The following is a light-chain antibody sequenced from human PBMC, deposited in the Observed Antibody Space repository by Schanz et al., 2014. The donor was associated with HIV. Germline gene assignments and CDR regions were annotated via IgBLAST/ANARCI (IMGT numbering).Light chain of an antibody. Sequence: QSVLTQPASVSGSPGQSITISCTGTSSDVGSYNLVSWYQQYPGKAPKLMIYEISKWPSGVSNRFSGSKSGNTASLTISGLQAEDEADYYCNSYTRTSTPVLGGGTKLTVL. J-gene: IGLJ2*01. CDR3: NSYTRTSTPV. CDR2: EIS. V-gene: IGLV2-14*02. CDR1: SSDVGSYNL.